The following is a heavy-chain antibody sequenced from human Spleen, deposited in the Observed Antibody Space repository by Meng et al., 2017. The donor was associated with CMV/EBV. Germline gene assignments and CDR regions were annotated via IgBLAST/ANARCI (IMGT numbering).Heavy chain of an antibody. CDR3: ARAHQYCSSTSCYPGY. CDR2: FDPEDGET. Sequence: ASVKVSCKVSGYTLTELSMHWVRQAPGKGLEWMGGFDPEDGETIYAQKFQGRVTMTRDTSISTAYMELSRLRSDDTAVYYCARAHQYCSSTSCYPGYWGQGTLVTVSS. V-gene: IGHV1-24*01. CDR1: GYTLTELS. J-gene: IGHJ4*02. D-gene: IGHD2-2*01.